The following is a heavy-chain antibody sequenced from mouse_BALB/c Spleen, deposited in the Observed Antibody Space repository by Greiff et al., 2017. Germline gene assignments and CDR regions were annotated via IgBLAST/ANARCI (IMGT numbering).Heavy chain of an antibody. CDR2: INPSTGYT. J-gene: IGHJ4*01. CDR3: ASGDPPAMDY. Sequence: SGAELAKPGASVKMSCKASGYTFTSYWMHWVKQRPGQGLEWIGYINPSTGYTEYNQKFKDKATLTADKSSSTAYMQLSSLTSEDSAVYYCASGDPPAMDYWGQGTSVTVSS. V-gene: IGHV1-7*01. CDR1: GYTFTSYW. D-gene: IGHD3-3*01.